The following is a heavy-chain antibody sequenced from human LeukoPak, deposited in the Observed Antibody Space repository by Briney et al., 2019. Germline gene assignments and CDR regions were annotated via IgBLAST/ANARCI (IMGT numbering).Heavy chain of an antibody. CDR3: ARANRPFHSSGWYKDY. J-gene: IGHJ4*02. Sequence: GGSLRLSCAASGFTFSSYAMHWVRQAPGEGLEWVAVISYDGSSKYFADSAKGRFTISRDTSKNTLYLQMNSLRAEDTAVYYCARANRPFHSSGWYKDYWGQGTLVTVSS. CDR1: GFTFSSYA. V-gene: IGHV3-30-3*01. D-gene: IGHD6-19*01. CDR2: ISYDGSSK.